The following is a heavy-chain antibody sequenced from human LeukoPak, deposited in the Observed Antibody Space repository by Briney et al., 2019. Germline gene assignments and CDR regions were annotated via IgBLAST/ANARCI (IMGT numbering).Heavy chain of an antibody. D-gene: IGHD3-22*01. Sequence: PGGSLRLSCAASGFTFSSYAMHWVRQAPGKGLEWVAVISNDGTNKYYADSVKGRFTISRDNSKNTLYVQMNSLKTEDTAVYYCTTRSWTTMLLLDFDIWGQGTMVTVSS. CDR1: GFTFSSYA. J-gene: IGHJ3*02. CDR3: TTRSWTTMLLLDFDI. V-gene: IGHV3-30*04. CDR2: ISNDGTNK.